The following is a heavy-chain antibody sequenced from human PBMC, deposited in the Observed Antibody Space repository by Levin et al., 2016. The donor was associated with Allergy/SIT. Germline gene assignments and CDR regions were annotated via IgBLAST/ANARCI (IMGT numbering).Heavy chain of an antibody. J-gene: IGHJ4*02. D-gene: IGHD6-19*01. CDR3: AKAGSSGRENYFDY. Sequence: WIRQPPGKGLEWVSAISGSGGSTYYADSVKGRFTISRDNSKNTLYLQMNSLRAEDTAVYYCAKAGSSGRENYFDYWGQGTLVTVSS. V-gene: IGHV3-23*01. CDR2: ISGSGGST.